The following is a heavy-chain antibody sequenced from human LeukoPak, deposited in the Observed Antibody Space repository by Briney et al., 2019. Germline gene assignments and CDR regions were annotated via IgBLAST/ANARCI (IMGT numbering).Heavy chain of an antibody. CDR1: GYTFTSYG. D-gene: IGHD3-9*01. J-gene: IGHJ3*02. CDR3: ARLNFDYSGAAFDI. CDR2: ISAYNGNT. Sequence: ASVKVSCKASGYTFTSYGISWVRQAPGQGLEWMGWISAYNGNTNYAQKLQGRVTMTTDASTSTAYMELRSLRSDDTAVYYCARLNFDYSGAAFDIWGQGTMVTVSS. V-gene: IGHV1-18*01.